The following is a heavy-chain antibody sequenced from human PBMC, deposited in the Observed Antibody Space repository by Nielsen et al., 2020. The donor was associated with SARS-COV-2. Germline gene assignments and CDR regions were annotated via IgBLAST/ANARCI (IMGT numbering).Heavy chain of an antibody. J-gene: IGHJ6*02. D-gene: IGHD6-13*01. CDR2: ISWNSGSI. CDR1: GFTFDDYA. Sequence: SLRLSCAASGFTFDDYAMHWVRQAPGKGLEWVSGISWNSGSIGYADSVKGRFTISRDNAKNSLYLQMNSLRAEDTAVYYCARLREDSSSWFDYYYYGMDVWGQGTTVTVSS. V-gene: IGHV3-9*01. CDR3: ARLREDSSSWFDYYYYGMDV.